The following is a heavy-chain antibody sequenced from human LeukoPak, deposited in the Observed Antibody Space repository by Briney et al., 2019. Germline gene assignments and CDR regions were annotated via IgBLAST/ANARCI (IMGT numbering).Heavy chain of an antibody. V-gene: IGHV3-53*01. CDR3: ARGSGYCSSTNCYGVYGMDV. CDR2: IYSGGST. Sequence: GGSLRLSCAASGFTVSSNYMSWVRQAPGKGLEWVSVIYSGGSTYYADSVKGRFTISRDNSKNTLYLQMNSLRAEDTAVYYCARGSGYCSSTNCYGVYGMDVWGQGTTVTVSS. D-gene: IGHD2-2*01. CDR1: GFTVSSNY. J-gene: IGHJ6*02.